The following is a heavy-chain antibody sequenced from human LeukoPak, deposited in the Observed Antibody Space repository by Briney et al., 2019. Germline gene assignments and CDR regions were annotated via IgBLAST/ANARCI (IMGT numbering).Heavy chain of an antibody. CDR3: ASWDSSGYYFSEYFQH. D-gene: IGHD3-22*01. V-gene: IGHV4-34*01. CDR1: GGSFSGYY. CDR2: INHSGST. J-gene: IGHJ1*01. Sequence: SETLSLTCAVYGGSFSGYYWSWIRQPPGKGLEWIGEINHSGSTNYNPPLKSRVTISVDTSKNQFSLKLSSVTAADTAVYYCASWDSSGYYFSEYFQHWGQGTLVTVSS.